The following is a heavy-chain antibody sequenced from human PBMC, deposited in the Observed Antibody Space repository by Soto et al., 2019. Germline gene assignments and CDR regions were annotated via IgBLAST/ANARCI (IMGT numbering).Heavy chain of an antibody. J-gene: IGHJ4*02. Sequence: EVQLVESGGGLVQPGGSLRLSCAASGFSFSSYSMNWVRQAPRKGLEWLSYISSSISTMHYADSVKGQFTISRDNAKNSLYLQINSLRDEDTAVYYCAREVRDTAVADFDYWGQGTLVTVSS. CDR2: ISSSISTM. D-gene: IGHD5-18*01. CDR1: GFSFSSYS. V-gene: IGHV3-48*02. CDR3: AREVRDTAVADFDY.